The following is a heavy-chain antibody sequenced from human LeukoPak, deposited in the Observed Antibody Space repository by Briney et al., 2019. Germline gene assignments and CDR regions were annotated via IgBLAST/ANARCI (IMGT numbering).Heavy chain of an antibody. J-gene: IGHJ4*02. CDR2: IWYDGSNK. D-gene: IGHD3-22*01. Sequence: GGSLRLSCAASGFTFSSYGMHWVRQAPGKGLEWVAVIWYDGSNKYYADSVKGRFTISRDNSKNTLYLQMNSLRAEDTAVYYCARVLPPYYDSSGYYYTNPPDYWGQGTLVTVSS. CDR3: ARVLPPYYDSSGYYYTNPPDY. CDR1: GFTFSSYG. V-gene: IGHV3-33*01.